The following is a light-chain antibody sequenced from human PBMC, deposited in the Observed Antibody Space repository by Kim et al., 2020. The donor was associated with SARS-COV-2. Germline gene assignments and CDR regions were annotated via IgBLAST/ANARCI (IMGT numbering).Light chain of an antibody. CDR1: QSISGW. Sequence: STLSASVGDRVSITCRASQSISGWLAWYQQKPGKAPKLLIYHASTLEGGVPSRFSGSGSGTEFTLTINNLQPDDFATYYCQQLGTFGLGTKVDIK. V-gene: IGKV1-5*01. J-gene: IGKJ1*01. CDR3: QQLGT. CDR2: HAS.